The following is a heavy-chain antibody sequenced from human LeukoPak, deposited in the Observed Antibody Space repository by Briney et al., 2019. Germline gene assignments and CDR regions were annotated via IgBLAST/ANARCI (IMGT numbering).Heavy chain of an antibody. Sequence: SETLSLTCAVYGGSFSGYYWSWIRQPPGKGLEWIGEINHSGSTNYNPSLKSRVTISVDTSKNQFSLKLSSVTAADTAVYYCARGSTCSSTSCYRHYYYYMHVWGKGTTVTVSS. CDR3: ARGSTCSSTSCYRHYYYYMHV. D-gene: IGHD2-2*01. CDR2: INHSGST. J-gene: IGHJ6*03. CDR1: GGSFSGYY. V-gene: IGHV4-34*01.